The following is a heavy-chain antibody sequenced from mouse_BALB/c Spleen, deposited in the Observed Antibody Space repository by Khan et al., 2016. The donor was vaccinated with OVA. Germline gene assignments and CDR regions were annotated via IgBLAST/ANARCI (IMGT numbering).Heavy chain of an antibody. CDR3: ARSLYYSYGYGLDY. D-gene: IGHD2-14*01. J-gene: IGHJ4*01. CDR1: GYSITSDYA. Sequence: EVQLQESGPGLVKPSQSLSLTCTVTGYSITSDYAWNWIRQFPGDRLEWMGYISSSGSASYNPSLQSRISIPRATSKNQFFLQLKSVTTEDTATYFCARSLYYSYGYGLDYWGRGSSVTVSS. CDR2: ISSSGSA. V-gene: IGHV3-2*02.